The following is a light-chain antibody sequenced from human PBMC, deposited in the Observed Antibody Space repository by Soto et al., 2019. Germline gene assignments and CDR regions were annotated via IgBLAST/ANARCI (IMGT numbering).Light chain of an antibody. CDR1: QYVSVRF. CDR2: GAS. Sequence: EIGLTQSPGAVSLSKGESATLSCRASQYVSVRFLAWYQQKPGRAHRLLIYGASRRATGIPDRFSGSGSGTDFTLTISRLEPEDFAVYYCQQYGSSPLTFGGGTKVDIK. CDR3: QQYGSSPLT. J-gene: IGKJ4*01. V-gene: IGKV3-20*01.